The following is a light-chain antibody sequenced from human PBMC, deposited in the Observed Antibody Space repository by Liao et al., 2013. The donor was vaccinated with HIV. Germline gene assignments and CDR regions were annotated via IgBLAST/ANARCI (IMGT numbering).Light chain of an antibody. CDR2: YDS. J-gene: IGLJ2*01. CDR3: QVWDSSSDHPRL. V-gene: IGLV3-21*01. Sequence: SNVLTQPPSVSVAPGKTARITCGGTNIGDKSVHWYQQKPGQAPVVIIYYDSDRPSGIPERFSGSNSGNMATLTISGVEAGDEADYHCQVWDSSSDHPRLFGGGTEADRP. CDR1: NIGDKS.